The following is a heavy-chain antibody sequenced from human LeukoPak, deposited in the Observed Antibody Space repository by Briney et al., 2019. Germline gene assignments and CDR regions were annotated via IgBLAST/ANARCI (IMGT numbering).Heavy chain of an antibody. CDR2: FYISGSS. CDR1: GDSISSYY. Sequence: PSETLSLTCTVSGDSISSYYWTWIRQPAGKGLEWIGRFYISGSSSYSPSLKSRVTMSVGKSKNQFSLKLTSVTAADTAVYYCARDFLSSFTFDYWGQGILVTVSS. D-gene: IGHD6-13*01. J-gene: IGHJ4*02. CDR3: ARDFLSSFTFDY. V-gene: IGHV4-4*07.